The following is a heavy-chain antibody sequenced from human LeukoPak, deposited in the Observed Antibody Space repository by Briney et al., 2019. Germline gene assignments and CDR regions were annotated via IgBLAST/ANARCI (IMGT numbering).Heavy chain of an antibody. Sequence: GGSLRLSCAASGFTFSSYGMSWVRQAPGKGLEWVSAISGSGGSTYYADSVKGRFTISRDNSKNTLYLQMNSLRAEDTAVYYCAKNGYSYGYYYYYYMDVWGKGTTVTISS. CDR2: ISGSGGST. J-gene: IGHJ6*03. D-gene: IGHD5-18*01. CDR1: GFTFSSYG. V-gene: IGHV3-23*01. CDR3: AKNGYSYGYYYYYYMDV.